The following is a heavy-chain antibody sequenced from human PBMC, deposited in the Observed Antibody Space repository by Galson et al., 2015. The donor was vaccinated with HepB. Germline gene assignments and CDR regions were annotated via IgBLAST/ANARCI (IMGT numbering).Heavy chain of an antibody. V-gene: IGHV3-30*04. D-gene: IGHD6-19*01. CDR1: GFTFNSFA. J-gene: IGHJ4*02. Sequence: SLRLSCAASGFTFNSFAMHWVRQAPGKGLEWVAIISYDENNKYYADSVKGRFTISRDNSKSTLYLQMNSLTSEDTAVYYCASSIAYRSGWSIYDYWGQGTLVTVSS. CDR2: ISYDENNK. CDR3: ASSIAYRSGWSIYDY.